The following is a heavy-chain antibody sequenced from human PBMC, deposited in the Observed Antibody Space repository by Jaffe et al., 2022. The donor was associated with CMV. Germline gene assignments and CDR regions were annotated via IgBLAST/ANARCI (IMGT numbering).Heavy chain of an antibody. J-gene: IGHJ5*02. V-gene: IGHV3-11*06. CDR1: GFTFSDYY. CDR3: ARDLGTTLVRRWFDP. Sequence: QVQLVESGGGLVKPGGSLRLSCAASGFTFSDYYMSWIRQAPGKGLEWVSYISSSSSYTNYADSVKGRFTISRDNAKNSLYLQMNSLRAEDTAVYYCARDLGTTLVRRWFDPWGQGTLVTVSS. D-gene: IGHD3-10*01. CDR2: ISSSSSYT.